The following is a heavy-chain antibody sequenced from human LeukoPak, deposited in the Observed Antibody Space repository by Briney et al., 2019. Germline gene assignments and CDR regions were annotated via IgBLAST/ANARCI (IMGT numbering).Heavy chain of an antibody. D-gene: IGHD3-10*01. J-gene: IGHJ6*03. V-gene: IGHV4-59*01. CDR3: ARGRSSMVRGYYYYYMDV. Sequence: PSETLSLIRTVSGGSLSRYYWLWIRQPPGKGLEGIGYLYYSGCTNYNPSLKSRVTISVDTSKNQFSLKLSSVTAADTAVYYCARGRSSMVRGYYYYYMDVWGKGTTVTISS. CDR1: GGSLSRYY. CDR2: LYYSGCT.